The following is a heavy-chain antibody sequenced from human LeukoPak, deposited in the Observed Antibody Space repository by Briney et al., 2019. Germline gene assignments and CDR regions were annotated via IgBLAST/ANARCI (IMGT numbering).Heavy chain of an antibody. D-gene: IGHD1-26*01. Sequence: GGSLRLSCAASGFTFSNAWLSWVRQAPGKGLEWVSGISWNSGSIGYADSVKGRFTISRDNAKNSLYLQTNSLRAEDTALYYCSKERVRSDGGYYYYGMDVWGQGTTVTVSS. V-gene: IGHV3-9*01. CDR2: ISWNSGSI. CDR1: GFTFSNAW. CDR3: SKERVRSDGGYYYYGMDV. J-gene: IGHJ6*02.